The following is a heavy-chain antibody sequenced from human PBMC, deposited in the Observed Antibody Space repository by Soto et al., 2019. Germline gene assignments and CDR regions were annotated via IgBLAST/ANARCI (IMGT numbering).Heavy chain of an antibody. CDR2: IYYSGST. CDR3: ARDPLWFGESAPSS. Sequence: QVQLQESGPGLVKPSQTLSLTCTVSGGSISSGGYYWSWIRQHPGKGLEWIGYIYYSGSTYYIPSLPSGVSIPVDRPKNQFSLKLSSVTAADTAVYYCARDPLWFGESAPSSWGQGTLVTVSS. CDR1: GGSISSGGYY. D-gene: IGHD3-10*01. J-gene: IGHJ4*02. V-gene: IGHV4-31*03.